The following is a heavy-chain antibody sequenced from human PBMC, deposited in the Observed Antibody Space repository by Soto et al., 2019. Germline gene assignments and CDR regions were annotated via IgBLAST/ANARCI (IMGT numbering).Heavy chain of an antibody. CDR2: IIPFLGIA. J-gene: IGHJ3*02. CDR3: ARDLGVEQLTPRAFDI. Sequence: QVQLVQSGAEVKKPGSSVKVSCKASGGTFTSYTFSWVERAPGKGLEGMGRIIPFLGIANYAQKFQGRVTITADKSTSTAYMELSSLRSEDTAVYYCARDLGVEQLTPRAFDIWGQGTMVTVSS. CDR1: GGTFTSYT. V-gene: IGHV1-69*08. D-gene: IGHD6-6*01.